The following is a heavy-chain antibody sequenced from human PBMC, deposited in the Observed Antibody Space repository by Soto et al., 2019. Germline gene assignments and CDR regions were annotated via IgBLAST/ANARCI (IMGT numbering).Heavy chain of an antibody. CDR1: GFNFNKYG. CDR2: IWHDGSNI. D-gene: IGHD3-22*01. Sequence: QVQLVESGGGVVQPGRSLRLSCEASGFNFNKYGMHWVRQAPGKGLEWVAVIWHDGSNIDYGDSVRGRFTISRDNSKHTLYLQMNSLRVADPAVYYCARESHISGPEYFQYWGQGTLVIVSS. V-gene: IGHV3-33*01. CDR3: ARESHISGPEYFQY. J-gene: IGHJ1*01.